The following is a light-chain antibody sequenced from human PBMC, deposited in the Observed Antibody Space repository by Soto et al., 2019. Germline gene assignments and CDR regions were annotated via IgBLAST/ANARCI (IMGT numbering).Light chain of an antibody. J-gene: IGKJ5*01. V-gene: IGKV1-33*01. CDR2: HAS. CDR3: QQYYGLPPIT. Sequence: SEVTQSPSSLSASIVCFLTITCXASQNITNNLSWYQQKPGKAPNLLIYHASKLAKGVTSRFSGSGSGTDFSFIITSLQREDLATYYCQQYYGLPPITCGQGNDWRL. CDR1: QNITNN.